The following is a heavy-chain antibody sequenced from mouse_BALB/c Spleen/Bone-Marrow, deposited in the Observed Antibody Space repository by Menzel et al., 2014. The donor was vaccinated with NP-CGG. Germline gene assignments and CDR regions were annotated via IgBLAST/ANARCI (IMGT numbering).Heavy chain of an antibody. CDR2: IYPGNSDT. J-gene: IGHJ4*01. D-gene: IGHD1-1*01. CDR1: GYTFTSYW. V-gene: IGHV1-5*01. CDR3: TRSYERYYAMDY. Sequence: VQLQQSGTVLARPGASVKMSCKASGYTFTSYWMHWVKQWPGQGLEWIGAIYPGNSDTSYNQKFKGKAKLTAVTSTSTAYMELSSLTNEDSAVYYCTRSYERYYAMDYWGQGTSVTVSS.